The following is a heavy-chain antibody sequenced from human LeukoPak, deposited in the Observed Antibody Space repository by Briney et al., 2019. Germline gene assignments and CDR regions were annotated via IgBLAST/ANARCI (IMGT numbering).Heavy chain of an antibody. CDR2: IDPNTGDS. V-gene: IGHV1-2*02. CDR1: EYTFTGYY. Sequence: ASVKVSCKASEYTFTGYYMHWVRQAPGQGLEWMGWIDPNTGDSNYVQKFQGRVTMTRDTSISTAYMELSRLRSDDTAVYYCARGRSAAGYYYYYMDVWGKGTTVTISS. CDR3: ARGRSAAGYYYYYMDV. D-gene: IGHD6-13*01. J-gene: IGHJ6*03.